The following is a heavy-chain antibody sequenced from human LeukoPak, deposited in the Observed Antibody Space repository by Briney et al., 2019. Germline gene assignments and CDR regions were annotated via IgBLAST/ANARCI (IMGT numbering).Heavy chain of an antibody. V-gene: IGHV3-11*01. CDR2: ISIICYSM. Sequence: GGSLRLSCAASGFTFSDYYMSWVRQAPGKGLEWLAYISIICYSMYYADSVKDRSTISRDNDQRSVDLQLNSLTADDTAVYFCARSRALRYFDLWGQGSLVTVSS. D-gene: IGHD3-9*01. J-gene: IGHJ4*02. CDR1: GFTFSDYY. CDR3: ARSRALRYFDL.